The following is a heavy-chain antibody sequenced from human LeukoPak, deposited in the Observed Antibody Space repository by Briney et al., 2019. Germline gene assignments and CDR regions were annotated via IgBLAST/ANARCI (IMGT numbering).Heavy chain of an antibody. Sequence: PSETLSLTCTVSGYSISSGYYWGWIRQPPGKGLEWIGSIYHSGSTYYNPSLKSRVTISVDTSKNQFSLKLSSVTAADTAVYYCARDNGYLWAYFGYWGQGTLVTVSS. J-gene: IGHJ4*02. V-gene: IGHV4-38-2*02. D-gene: IGHD6-25*01. CDR1: GYSISSGYY. CDR2: IYHSGST. CDR3: ARDNGYLWAYFGY.